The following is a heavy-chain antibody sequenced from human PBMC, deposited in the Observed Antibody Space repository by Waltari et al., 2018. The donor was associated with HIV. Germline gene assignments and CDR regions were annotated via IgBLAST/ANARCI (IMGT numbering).Heavy chain of an antibody. V-gene: IGHV1-69-2*01. CDR2: VDPEDGET. CDR1: GYTFTDYY. Sequence: EVHFVQSGPEVKKPGATMKISCAISGYTFTDYYIHWVREAPGKGLEWMGRVDPEDGETVYAEKFQDRLTISADTSTDTVYIELTGLRSDDTAIYYCASLAAAVYFDAWGQGSPLTVSS. J-gene: IGHJ4*02. CDR3: ASLAAAVYFDA. D-gene: IGHD6-13*01.